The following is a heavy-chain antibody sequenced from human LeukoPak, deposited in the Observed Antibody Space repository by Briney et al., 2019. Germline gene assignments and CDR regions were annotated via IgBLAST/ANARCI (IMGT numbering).Heavy chain of an antibody. CDR1: GGSISSYY. Sequence: SETLSLTCTVSGGSISSYYWSWIRQPPGKGLEWIGYIYYSGSTNYNPSLKSRVTISVDTSKNQFSLKLSSVTAADTAVYYCARGVVMTSADYYYYYMDVWGQGTMVTVSS. CDR3: ARGVVMTSADYYYYYMDV. CDR2: IYYSGST. J-gene: IGHJ6*03. V-gene: IGHV4-59*08. D-gene: IGHD3-3*01.